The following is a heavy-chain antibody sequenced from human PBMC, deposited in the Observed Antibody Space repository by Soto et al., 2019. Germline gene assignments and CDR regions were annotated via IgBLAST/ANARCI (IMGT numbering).Heavy chain of an antibody. CDR1: GFSLSNARMG. J-gene: IGHJ4*02. Sequence: SGPTLVNPTETLTLTCTVSGFSLSNARMGVSWIRQPPGKALEWLAHIFSNDEKSYSTSLKSRLTISKDTSKSQVVLTMTNMDPVDTATYYCARIGSIAVAGPLFDYWGQGTLVTVSS. CDR2: IFSNDEK. CDR3: ARIGSIAVAGPLFDY. V-gene: IGHV2-26*01. D-gene: IGHD6-19*01.